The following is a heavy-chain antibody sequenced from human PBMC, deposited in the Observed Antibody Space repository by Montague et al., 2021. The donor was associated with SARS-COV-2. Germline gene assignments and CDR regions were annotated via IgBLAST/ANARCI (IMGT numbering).Heavy chain of an antibody. Sequence: SLRLSCAASGFDFNTYAMSWVRQAPGAELDWVSALTADFTPHYADSVTGRFTVSRDNSRNTLYLQMSSLRAEDTAVYYCAKEFPGMAKGGRLTYFDFWGRGALVTVSS. CDR2: LTADFTP. CDR1: GFDFNTYA. V-gene: IGHV3-23*01. J-gene: IGHJ4*02. CDR3: AKEFPGMAKGGRLTYFDF. D-gene: IGHD6-13*01.